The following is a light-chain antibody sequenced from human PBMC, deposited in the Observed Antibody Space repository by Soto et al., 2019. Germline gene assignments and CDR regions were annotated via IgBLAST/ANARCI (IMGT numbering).Light chain of an antibody. CDR3: SSYEGRNGPVI. CDR1: SSDIGAYNH. CDR2: EVS. J-gene: IGLJ2*01. V-gene: IGLV2-8*01. Sequence: QSALTQPPSASGSPGQSVTISCTGTSSDIGAYNHVSWYQQHPGKAPRFIIYEVSQRPSGVPDRFSGSKSGNTASLTVSGLQADDEADYYCSSYEGRNGPVIFGGGTKLTVL.